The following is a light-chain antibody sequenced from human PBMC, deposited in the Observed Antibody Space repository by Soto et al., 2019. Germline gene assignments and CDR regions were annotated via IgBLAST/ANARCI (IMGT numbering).Light chain of an antibody. Sequence: QSALTQSASVSGSPGQSITISCTGTSSDVGGYNYVSWYQKHPGKAPKLMIYDVSNRPSGVSNRFSGSKSGNTASLTISGHQAEDEADYYCSSYTSSSTGVFGGGTKLTVL. CDR1: SSDVGGYNY. CDR3: SSYTSSSTGV. J-gene: IGLJ2*01. CDR2: DVS. V-gene: IGLV2-14*01.